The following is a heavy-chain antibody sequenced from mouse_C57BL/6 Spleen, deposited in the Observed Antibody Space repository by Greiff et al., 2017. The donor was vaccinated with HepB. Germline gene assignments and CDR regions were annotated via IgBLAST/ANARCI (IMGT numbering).Heavy chain of an antibody. J-gene: IGHJ4*01. CDR1: GYTFTSYW. CDR2: IDPNSGGT. D-gene: IGHD1-1*01. V-gene: IGHV1-72*01. Sequence: QVQLQQPGAELVKPGASVKLSCKASGYTFTSYWIHWVKQRPGRGLEWIGRIDPNSGGTKYNEKFKSKATLTVDKPSSTAYMQLSSLTSEDSAVYYCARWDYYGSSYVDYYAMDYWGQGTSVTVSS. CDR3: ARWDYYGSSYVDYYAMDY.